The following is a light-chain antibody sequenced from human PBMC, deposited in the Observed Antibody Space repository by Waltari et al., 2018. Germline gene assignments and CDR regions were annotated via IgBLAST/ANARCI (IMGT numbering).Light chain of an antibody. CDR3: CSYAGSYSWV. J-gene: IGLJ3*02. Sequence: QSALTQPRSVSGSPGQSVTISCSGTSSYFGGYNYVSWYQQYPGKAPKLMIYEVTKRPSGVPGSFSGSKSGNTASLTISGLQAEDEADYYCCSYAGSYSWVFGGGTKLTVL. V-gene: IGLV2-11*01. CDR2: EVT. CDR1: SSYFGGYNY.